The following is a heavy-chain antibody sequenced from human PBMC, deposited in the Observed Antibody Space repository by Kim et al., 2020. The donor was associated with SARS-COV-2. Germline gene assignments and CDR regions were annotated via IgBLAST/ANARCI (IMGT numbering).Heavy chain of an antibody. V-gene: IGHV3-74*01. J-gene: IGHJ4*02. CDR2: VNSDGSST. CDR1: GFTFSSYW. D-gene: IGHD3-16*01. Sequence: GGSLRLSCVASGFTFSSYWMHWVRQAPGKGLVWVSRVNSDGSSTSYADSVKGRFTISRDNARNTLYLQMNSLRPEDTAVYYCASLSTGYVLDKCAYWGQGTLVTVSS. CDR3: ASLSTGYVLDKCAY.